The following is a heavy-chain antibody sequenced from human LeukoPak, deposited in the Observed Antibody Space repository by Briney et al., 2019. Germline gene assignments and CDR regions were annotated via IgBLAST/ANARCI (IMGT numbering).Heavy chain of an antibody. Sequence: PGGSLRLSCVASGFTFDDYAIHWVRHAPGKGLEWVSGINWNSDSIGYADSVKGRFTISRDNSKNTLYLQMNSLRAEDTAVYHCAKDPYDIYYYMDVWGKGTTVTVSS. CDR1: GFTFDDYA. CDR2: INWNSDSI. J-gene: IGHJ6*03. V-gene: IGHV3-9*01. D-gene: IGHD3-9*01. CDR3: AKDPYDIYYYMDV.